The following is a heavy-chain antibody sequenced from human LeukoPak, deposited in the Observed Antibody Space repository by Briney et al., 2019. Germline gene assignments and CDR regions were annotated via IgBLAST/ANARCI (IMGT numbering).Heavy chain of an antibody. D-gene: IGHD6-13*01. J-gene: IGHJ3*02. CDR1: GGSFSGHY. Sequence: SETLSLTCAIYGGSFSGHYWSWIRQPPGKGLEWIGEINHSGSTNYNPSLKSRVTISVDMSRNQFSLNLSSVTAADTAVYYCARVEVIAAAGTNHAFDIWGQGTMVTVSS. CDR2: INHSGST. V-gene: IGHV4-34*01. CDR3: ARVEVIAAAGTNHAFDI.